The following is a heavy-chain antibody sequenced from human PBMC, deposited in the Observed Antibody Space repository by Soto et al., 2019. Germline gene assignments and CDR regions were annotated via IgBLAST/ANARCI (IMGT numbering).Heavy chain of an antibody. CDR2: IYWDDDK. CDR1: GFSLSTSGVG. D-gene: IGHD3-10*01. J-gene: IGHJ4*02. Sequence: QITLKESGPTLVKPTQTLTLTCTFSGFSLSTSGVGVGWIRQPPGKALEWLALIYWDDDKRYSPSLKSRLTITKDTSKNQVVLTMTNMDPVDTATYYCAHIYRGRTKDVYISGYFDYWGQGTLVTVSS. V-gene: IGHV2-5*02. CDR3: AHIYRGRTKDVYISGYFDY.